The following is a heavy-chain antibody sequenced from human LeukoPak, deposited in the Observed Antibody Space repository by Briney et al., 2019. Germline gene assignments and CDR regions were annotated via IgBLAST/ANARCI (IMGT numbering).Heavy chain of an antibody. Sequence: PSETLSLTCTVSGGSISSSSHYWGWIRQPPGKGPERIGSIYYSGSTYYNPSLKSRVTISVDTSKNQFSLKLSSVTATDTAVYYCARHDCITTTCYYFYGMDVWGQGTTVTVSS. CDR3: ARHDCITTTCYYFYGMDV. CDR1: GGSISSSSHY. CDR2: IYYSGST. J-gene: IGHJ6*02. V-gene: IGHV4-39*01. D-gene: IGHD2-2*01.